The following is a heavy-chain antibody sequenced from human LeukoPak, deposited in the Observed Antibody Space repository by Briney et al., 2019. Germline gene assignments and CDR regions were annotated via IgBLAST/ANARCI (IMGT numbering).Heavy chain of an antibody. CDR1: GFTFSNYA. J-gene: IGHJ4*02. D-gene: IGHD3-10*01. Sequence: PGGSLRLSCAASGFTFSNYAMSWVRQAPGKGLEWVSAVSGDGGGTYYADSVKGRFTISRDNSKNTLYLQMDSLRAEDTAVYYCAKDQGNYWGQGTLVTVSS. CDR3: AKDQGNY. CDR2: VSGDGGGT. V-gene: IGHV3-23*01.